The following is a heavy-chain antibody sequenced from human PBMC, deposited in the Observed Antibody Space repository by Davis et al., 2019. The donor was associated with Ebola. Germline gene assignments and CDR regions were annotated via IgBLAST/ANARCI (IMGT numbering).Heavy chain of an antibody. V-gene: IGHV4-34*01. J-gene: IGHJ3*02. CDR3: ASRLAPHAFDI. CDR2: INHSGST. D-gene: IGHD3-3*02. CDR1: GGSFSGYY. Sequence: SETLSLTCAVYGGSFSGYYWSWIRQPPGKGLEWIGEINHSGSTNYNPSLKSRVTISVDTSKNQFSLKLSSVTAADTAIYYCASRLAPHAFDIWGRGTVVIVS.